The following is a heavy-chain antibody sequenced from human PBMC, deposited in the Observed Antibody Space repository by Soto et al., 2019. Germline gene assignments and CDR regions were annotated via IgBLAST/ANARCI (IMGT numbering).Heavy chain of an antibody. CDR1: GFPFSTYA. CDR2: ISSNGRST. V-gene: IGHV3-64*01. CDR3: ARDRCTNGVCYAPSDY. J-gene: IGHJ4*02. D-gene: IGHD2-8*01. Sequence: GGSLRLSCATSGFPFSTYAMHWVRQAPGKGLEYVSAISSNGRSTYYANSVKARFTISRDNSKNTLYLQMDSLRAEDMAVYYCARDRCTNGVCYAPSDYWGQGTLVTV.